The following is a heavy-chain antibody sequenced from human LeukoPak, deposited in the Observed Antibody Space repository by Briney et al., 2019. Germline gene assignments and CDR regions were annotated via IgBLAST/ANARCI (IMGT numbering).Heavy chain of an antibody. CDR2: IYFGGTT. CDR1: GGSIKNYY. J-gene: IGHJ5*02. CDR3: ARHRSDTGGKKGVNWFDP. D-gene: IGHD4-23*01. V-gene: IGHV4-59*01. Sequence: SEPASLTCSVSGGSIKNYYWRWLRQPPGKGREGLGNIYFGGTTDYNSSLKSRLTISVDTFKNQLSLNLQYVTAADTATYYCARHRSDTGGKKGVNWFDPWGQGTLVTVSS.